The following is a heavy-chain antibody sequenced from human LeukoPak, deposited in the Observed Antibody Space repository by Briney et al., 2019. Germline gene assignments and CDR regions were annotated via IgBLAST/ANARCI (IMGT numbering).Heavy chain of an antibody. CDR1: GFTFSDHY. D-gene: IGHD3-9*01. CDR2: SRNKANSYTT. J-gene: IGHJ3*02. Sequence: GGSLRLSCSASGFTFSDHYMDWVRQAPGKGLEWVGRSRNKANSYTTEYAASVKGRFAIPRDDSKNSVYLQMNSLKTEDTAVYYCATSPSTGLHVFDIWGQGTMVTVSS. V-gene: IGHV3-72*01. CDR3: ATSPSTGLHVFDI.